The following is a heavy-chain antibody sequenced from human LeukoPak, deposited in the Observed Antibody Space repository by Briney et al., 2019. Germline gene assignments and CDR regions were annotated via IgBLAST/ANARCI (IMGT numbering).Heavy chain of an antibody. CDR2: IDHGGSA. D-gene: IGHD3-3*01. V-gene: IGHV4-34*01. J-gene: IGHJ4*02. CDR3: ARLPLGASGESLNFDY. Sequence: SETLSLTCAVYGGSFSGYYWSWIRQPPGKGLEWIADIDHGGSAKSNPSLKSRVTISIDTSNNLFSLKLSSMTASDTAVYYCARLPLGASGESLNFDYWGQGTLVTVSS. CDR1: GGSFSGYY.